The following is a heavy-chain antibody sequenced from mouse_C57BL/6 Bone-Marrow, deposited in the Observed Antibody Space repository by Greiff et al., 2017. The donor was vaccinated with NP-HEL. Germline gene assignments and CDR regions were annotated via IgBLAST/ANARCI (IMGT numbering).Heavy chain of an antibody. CDR2: IDPSDSYT. J-gene: IGHJ3*01. D-gene: IGHD2-4*01. V-gene: IGHV1-50*01. CDR3: AGYYDYAWVAY. Sequence: QVQLQQSGAELVKPGASVKLSCKASGYTFTSYWMQWVKQRPGQGLAWIGEIDPSDSYTNYNQKFKGKATLTVDTSSSTAYMQLSSLTSEDSAVYYCAGYYDYAWVAYWGQGTLVTVSA. CDR1: GYTFTSYW.